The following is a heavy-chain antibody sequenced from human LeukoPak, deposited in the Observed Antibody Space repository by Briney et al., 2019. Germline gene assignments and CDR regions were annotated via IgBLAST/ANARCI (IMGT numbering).Heavy chain of an antibody. J-gene: IGHJ4*02. Sequence: SETLSLTCTVSGYSINNGYYWGWIRQPPGKGLEWIGSIYHSGSTYYKPSLQSRVTISVDTSKNQFSLKLSSVTAADTAVYYCARAVYSSSWYHKEDFFDYWGQGTPVTVSS. CDR2: IYHSGST. D-gene: IGHD6-13*01. V-gene: IGHV4-38-2*02. CDR1: GYSINNGYY. CDR3: ARAVYSSSWYHKEDFFDY.